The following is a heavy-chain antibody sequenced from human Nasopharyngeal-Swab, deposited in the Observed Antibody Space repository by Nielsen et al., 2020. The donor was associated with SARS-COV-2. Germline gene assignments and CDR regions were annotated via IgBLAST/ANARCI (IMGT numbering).Heavy chain of an antibody. CDR1: GFTFTSSA. J-gene: IGHJ3*02. CDR3: ARDIVKAVAGDAFDI. D-gene: IGHD6-19*01. CDR2: IVVGSGNT. Sequence: SVKVSCKASGFTFTSSAVQWVRQARGQRLEWIGWIVVGSGNTNYAQKFQERVTITRDMSTSTAYMELRSLRSDDTAVYYCARDIVKAVAGDAFDIWGQGTMVTVSS. V-gene: IGHV1-58*01.